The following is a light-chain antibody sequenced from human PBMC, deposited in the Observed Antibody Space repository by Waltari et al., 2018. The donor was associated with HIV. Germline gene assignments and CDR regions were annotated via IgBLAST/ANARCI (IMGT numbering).Light chain of an antibody. CDR1: SSNIGAGYD. J-gene: IGLJ3*02. CDR3: QSYDSSLLWV. Sequence: QSVLTQPPSVSGAPGQRVTISCTGSSSNIGAGYDVHWYQQLPGTAPKLLIYGNSNRPSGVPDRFSGSKSGTSASLAITGLQAEDEADYYCQSYDSSLLWVFGGGTTLTVL. V-gene: IGLV1-40*01. CDR2: GNS.